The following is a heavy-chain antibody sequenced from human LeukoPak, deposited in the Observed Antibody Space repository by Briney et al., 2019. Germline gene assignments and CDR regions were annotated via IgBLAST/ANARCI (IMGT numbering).Heavy chain of an antibody. Sequence: SGTLSLTCAVSGGSISSSNWWSWVRQPPGKGLEWIGEIYHSGSTNYNPSLKSRVTILVDKSKNQFSLKLSSVTAADTAVYYCARRAGRFGELLMFFYFDYWGQGTLVTVSS. J-gene: IGHJ4*02. D-gene: IGHD3-10*01. CDR3: ARRAGRFGELLMFFYFDY. CDR1: GGSISSSNW. CDR2: IYHSGST. V-gene: IGHV4-4*02.